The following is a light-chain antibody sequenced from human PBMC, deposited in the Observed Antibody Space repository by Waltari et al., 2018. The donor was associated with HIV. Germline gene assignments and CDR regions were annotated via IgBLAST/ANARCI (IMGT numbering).Light chain of an antibody. CDR1: QGISSN. V-gene: IGKV1-9*01. Sequence: DFQLTQSPSFLSASVGARVVITCRASQGISSNLAWYQQKPGLAPKLLIYAASSLPSGVPSRFSGGGSGTQFTLTIRNLQPEDFATYYCQHLNSFPPFTFGPGTTVDVK. CDR3: QHLNSFPPFT. CDR2: AAS. J-gene: IGKJ3*01.